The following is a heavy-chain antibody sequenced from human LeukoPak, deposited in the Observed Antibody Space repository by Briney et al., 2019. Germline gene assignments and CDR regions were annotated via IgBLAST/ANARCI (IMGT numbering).Heavy chain of an antibody. J-gene: IGHJ5*02. CDR1: GGTFSSYA. D-gene: IGHD2-15*01. Sequence: SVKVSCKASGGTFSSYAISWVRQAPGQGLEWMGGIIPIFGTANYAQKFQGRVTITTGESTSTAYMELSSLRSEDTAVYYCARDLRVVAATSRGWWFDPWGQGTLVTVSS. CDR3: ARDLRVVAATSRGWWFDP. CDR2: IIPIFGTA. V-gene: IGHV1-69*05.